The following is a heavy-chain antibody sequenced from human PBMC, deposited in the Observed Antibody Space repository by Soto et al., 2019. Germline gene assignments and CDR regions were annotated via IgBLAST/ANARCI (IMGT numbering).Heavy chain of an antibody. J-gene: IGHJ6*02. CDR1: GYTFTGYY. Sequence: ASVKVSCKASGYTFTGYYMHWVRQAPGQGLEWMGWINPNSGGTNYAQKFQGWVTMTRDTSISTAYMELSRLRSDDTAVYYCARAEAVVVAATPSSDYYYYYGMDVWGQGTTVTVSS. D-gene: IGHD2-15*01. CDR3: ARAEAVVVAATPSSDYYYYYGMDV. CDR2: INPNSGGT. V-gene: IGHV1-2*04.